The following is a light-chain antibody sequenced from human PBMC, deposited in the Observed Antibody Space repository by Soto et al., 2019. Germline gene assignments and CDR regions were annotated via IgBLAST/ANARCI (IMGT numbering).Light chain of an antibody. V-gene: IGKV4-1*01. J-gene: IGKJ4*01. Sequence: DIVMTQSPDSLAVSLGERATINCKSSQSVLYSSNNKNYLAWYQQKPRQPPKLLIYWASTRESGVPDRFIGSVSGTDFTLTISSLQAEDVAVYYCQQYYSSPLTFGGGTKVEIK. CDR1: QSVLYSSNNKNY. CDR3: QQYYSSPLT. CDR2: WAS.